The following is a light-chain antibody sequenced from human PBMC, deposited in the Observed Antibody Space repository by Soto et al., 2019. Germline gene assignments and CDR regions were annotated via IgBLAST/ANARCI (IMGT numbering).Light chain of an antibody. Sequence: QSVLTQPPSASGTPGQRVTISCSGNSSNIGSNSVYWYQQFPGTAPKLLIYRDSQRPSGVPDRFSGSKSGTSASLAISGLRSEDEAEYHRPAWDGSLRALLFGGGTKLTVL. V-gene: IGLV1-47*01. CDR2: RDS. CDR1: SSNIGSNS. CDR3: PAWDGSLRALL. J-gene: IGLJ3*02.